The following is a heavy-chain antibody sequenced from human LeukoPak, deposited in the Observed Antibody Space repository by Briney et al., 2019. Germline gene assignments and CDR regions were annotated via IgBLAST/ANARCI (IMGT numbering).Heavy chain of an antibody. V-gene: IGHV1-2*02. Sequence: ASVKVSCKASGYTFTSYYMHWVRQAPGQGLEWMGWINPNSGGTNYAQKFQGRVTMTRDTSISTAYMELSRLRSDDTAVYYCSSGSYYILSRAFDIWGQGTMVTVSS. CDR2: INPNSGGT. CDR3: SSGSYYILSRAFDI. D-gene: IGHD3-10*01. J-gene: IGHJ3*02. CDR1: GYTFTSYY.